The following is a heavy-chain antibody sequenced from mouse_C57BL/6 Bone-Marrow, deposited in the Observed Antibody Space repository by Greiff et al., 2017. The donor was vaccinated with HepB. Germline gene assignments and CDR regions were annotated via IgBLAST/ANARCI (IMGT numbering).Heavy chain of an antibody. Sequence: EVKVVESGAELVRPGASVKLSCTASGFNIKDDYMHWVKQRPEQGLEWIGWIDPENGDTEYASKFQGKATITADTSSNTAYLQLSSLTSEDTAVYYCTTHYGNYEDYWGQGTTLTVSS. J-gene: IGHJ2*01. CDR1: GFNIKDDY. CDR3: TTHYGNYEDY. V-gene: IGHV14-4*01. CDR2: IDPENGDT. D-gene: IGHD2-1*01.